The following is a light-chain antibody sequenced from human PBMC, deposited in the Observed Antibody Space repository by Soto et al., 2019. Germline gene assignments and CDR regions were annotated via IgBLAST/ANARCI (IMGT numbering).Light chain of an antibody. CDR1: CSNIGAGYD. V-gene: IGLV1-40*01. J-gene: IGLJ2*01. CDR2: GNS. CDR3: QSYDSSLSGSNVV. Sequence: QSVLTQPPSVSGAPGQRVTISCTGSCSNIGAGYDVHWYQQLPGTAPKLLIYGNSNRPSGVPDRFSGSKSGTSASLAITGLQAEDEADYYCQSYDSSLSGSNVVFGGGTKVTVL.